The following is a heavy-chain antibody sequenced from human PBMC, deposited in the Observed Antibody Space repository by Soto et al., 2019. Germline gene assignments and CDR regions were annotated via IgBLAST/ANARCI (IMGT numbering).Heavy chain of an antibody. CDR2: VSYDGRQK. CDR3: VREYSPSWEGYFGL. D-gene: IGHD5-12*01. J-gene: IGHJ1*01. Sequence: QVQVVESGGAAVQPGQSLRLSCAASGFTFSSYTFHWVRQAPGKGLEWVAVVSYDGRQKFHADSVKGRFTISRDTFKNTVNLKMNSLRPEDTAIYFCVREYSPSWEGYFGLWGQGTRVTV. V-gene: IGHV3-30*04. CDR1: GFTFSSYT.